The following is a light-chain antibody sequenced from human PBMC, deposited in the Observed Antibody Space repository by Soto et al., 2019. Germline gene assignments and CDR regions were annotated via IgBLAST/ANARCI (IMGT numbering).Light chain of an antibody. J-gene: IGLJ1*01. CDR3: QSSDSSLSGYV. V-gene: IGLV1-40*01. CDR2: GNN. CDR1: SSNIGAGYD. Sequence: QSVLTQPPSVSGAPGQRVTISCTGSSSNIGAGYDVHWYQQLPGTAPKLLIYGNNNRPSGVPDRFSGSKSGTSASLAITGLRAEDEADYYCQSSDSSLSGYVFGTGTKLTVL.